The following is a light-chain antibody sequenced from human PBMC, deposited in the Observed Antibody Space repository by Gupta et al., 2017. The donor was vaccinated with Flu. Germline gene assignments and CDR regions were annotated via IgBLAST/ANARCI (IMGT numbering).Light chain of an antibody. V-gene: IGLV6-57*01. CDR2: EDD. Sequence: FMLNQPHSVSESPGKTVTISCTRSSGSIADNYVQWYRQRPGGSPTTVIYEDDHRPSGVPERFSGSIDSSSNSASLTISGLTTEDEADYYCQSYDHNKLWVFGGGTKLTVL. CDR1: SGSIADNY. J-gene: IGLJ3*02. CDR3: QSYDHNKLWV.